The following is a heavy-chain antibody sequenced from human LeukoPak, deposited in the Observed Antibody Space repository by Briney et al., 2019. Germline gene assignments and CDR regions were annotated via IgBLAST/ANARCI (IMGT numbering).Heavy chain of an antibody. J-gene: IGHJ4*02. CDR1: GGSVSGYY. D-gene: IGHD2-15*01. CDR3: ARIHRYCSGGACYVLDN. V-gene: IGHV4-59*02. Sequence: SETLSLTCVVSGGSVSGYYWGWIRQPPGRGLEWIGYVYYSGSTNYNPSFKSRITISVDTSRNQFSLQLSSVTAADAAVYYCARIHRYCSGGACYVLDNWGQGTLVAVSS. CDR2: VYYSGST.